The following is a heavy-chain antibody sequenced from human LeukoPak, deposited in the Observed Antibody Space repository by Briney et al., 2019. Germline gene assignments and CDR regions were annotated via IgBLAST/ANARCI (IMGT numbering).Heavy chain of an antibody. J-gene: IGHJ4*02. CDR1: GGSVSGYY. D-gene: IGHD2-15*01. CDR3: ARIHRYCSGGACYVLDN. V-gene: IGHV4-59*02. Sequence: SETLSLTCVVSGGSVSGYYWGWIRQPPGRGLEWIGYVYYSGSTNYNPSFKSRITISVDTSRNQFSLQLSSVTAADAAVYYCARIHRYCSGGACYVLDNWGQGTLVAVSS. CDR2: VYYSGST.